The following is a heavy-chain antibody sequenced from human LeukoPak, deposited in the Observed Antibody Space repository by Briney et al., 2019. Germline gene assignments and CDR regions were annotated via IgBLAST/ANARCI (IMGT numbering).Heavy chain of an antibody. Sequence: ASVNDSCKASGYTFTSYGISWVRQAPGQGLEWMGWISAYNGNTNYAQKLQGRVTMTTDTSTSTAYMELRSLRSDDTAVYYCARVPLLWFGELLYFDYWGQGTLVTVSS. CDR1: GYTFTSYG. D-gene: IGHD3-10*01. J-gene: IGHJ4*01. V-gene: IGHV1-18*01. CDR3: ARVPLLWFGELLYFDY. CDR2: ISAYNGNT.